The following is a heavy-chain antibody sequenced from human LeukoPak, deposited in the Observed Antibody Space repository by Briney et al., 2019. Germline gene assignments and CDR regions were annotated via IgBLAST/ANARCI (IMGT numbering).Heavy chain of an antibody. CDR3: AKMEAPRFRYSSGLEGAFDI. D-gene: IGHD6-19*01. CDR2: ISGSGGST. Sequence: GGSLRLSCAASGFTFSSYAMSWVRQAPGKGLEWVSAISGSGGSTYYADSVKGRFTISRDNSKNTLYLQMNSLRAEDTAVYYCAKMEAPRFRYSSGLEGAFDIWGQGTMVTVSS. CDR1: GFTFSSYA. J-gene: IGHJ3*02. V-gene: IGHV3-23*01.